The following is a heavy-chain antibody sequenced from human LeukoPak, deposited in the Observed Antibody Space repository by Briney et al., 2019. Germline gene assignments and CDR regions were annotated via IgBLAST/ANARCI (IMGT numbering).Heavy chain of an antibody. CDR2: TYYRSKWYN. CDR1: GDSVSSNSVT. J-gene: IGHJ4*02. D-gene: IGHD5-24*01. V-gene: IGHV6-1*01. Sequence: SQTLSLTCAISGDSVSSNSVTWNWIRQSPSRGLEWLGRTYYRSKWYNDYAVSVQSRITINPDTSKNRFSLQLNSVTPEDTAVYYCARGWLQIDYWGQGTLVTVSS. CDR3: ARGWLQIDY.